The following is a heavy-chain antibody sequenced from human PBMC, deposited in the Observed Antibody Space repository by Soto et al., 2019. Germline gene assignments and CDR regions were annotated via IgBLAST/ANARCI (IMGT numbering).Heavy chain of an antibody. CDR1: GYTFTLFG. CDR3: ARGSQSRYFDY. J-gene: IGHJ4*02. V-gene: IGHV1-18*01. CDR2: ISPYNGDT. D-gene: IGHD3-10*01. Sequence: QVQLVQSGAEVKKPGASVKVSCTTSGYTFTLFGITWVRQAPGQGLEWMGWISPYNGDTKYAEKLEGRVTLTTDTSTDTAYMELTSLTSADTADYYCARGSQSRYFDYWGQGTLVTVSS.